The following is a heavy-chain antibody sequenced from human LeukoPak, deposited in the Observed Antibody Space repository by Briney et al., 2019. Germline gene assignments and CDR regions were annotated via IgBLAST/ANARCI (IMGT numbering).Heavy chain of an antibody. CDR2: ITTSGSYI. J-gene: IGHJ3*02. CDR3: ARAEYGDYVGGAFDI. V-gene: IGHV3-21*01. D-gene: IGHD4-17*01. CDR1: GFTFSSYS. Sequence: GGSLRLSCAASGFTFSSYSMNWVRQAPGKGLEWVSSITTSGSYIYYADSVKGRFTISRDNAKNSLYLQMNSLRAEDTAVYYCARAEYGDYVGGAFDIWGQGTMVTVSS.